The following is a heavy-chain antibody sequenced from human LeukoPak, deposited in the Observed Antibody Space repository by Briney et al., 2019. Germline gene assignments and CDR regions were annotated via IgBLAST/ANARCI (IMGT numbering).Heavy chain of an antibody. V-gene: IGHV3-21*01. J-gene: IGHJ4*02. CDR3: TRSSMAALAVDS. D-gene: IGHD6-6*01. CDR1: GFTFSNCA. CDR2: ISGAGTFI. Sequence: GGSLRLSCAASGFTFSNCAVHWVRQAPGAGLEWVASISGAGTFIYYADSVKGRFIISRDNTKNSLYLQMNGLRAEDTAVYYCTRSSMAALAVDSWGQGTLVTVSS.